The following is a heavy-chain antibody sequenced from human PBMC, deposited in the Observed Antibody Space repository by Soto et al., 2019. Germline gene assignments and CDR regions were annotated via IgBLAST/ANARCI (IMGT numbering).Heavy chain of an antibody. CDR3: AGVTVTTNPEWDV. D-gene: IGHD4-17*01. J-gene: IGHJ6*02. CDR2: IYYSGST. CDR1: GGSISSGGYY. Sequence: SETLSLTCTVSGGSISSGGYYWSWIRQHPGKGLEWIGYIYYSGSTYYNPSLKSRVTISVDTSKNQFSLKLSSVTAADTAVYYCAGVTVTTNPEWDVWGQGTTVTVSS. V-gene: IGHV4-31*03.